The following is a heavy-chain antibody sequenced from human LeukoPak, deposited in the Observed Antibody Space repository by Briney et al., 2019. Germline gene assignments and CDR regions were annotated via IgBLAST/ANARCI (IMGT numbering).Heavy chain of an antibody. CDR1: GFTFSRFW. V-gene: IGHV3-7*01. D-gene: IGHD6-19*01. CDR3: TTGHSSHWYNEGNY. CDR2: IKPDGSGE. J-gene: IGHJ4*02. Sequence: GGSLRLSCVASGFTFSRFWMIWVRQAPGKGLEWVAMIKPDGSGEYYLDSVKGRFTISRDNAKNSLYLQMNSLRADDTAVYFRTTGHSSHWYNEGNYWGQGTLVAVSS.